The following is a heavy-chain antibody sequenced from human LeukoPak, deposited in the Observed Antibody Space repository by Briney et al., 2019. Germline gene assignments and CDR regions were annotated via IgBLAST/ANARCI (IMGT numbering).Heavy chain of an antibody. Sequence: GGSLRLSCAPSGFTFGSHWMSWVRQAPGKGLEWVANIMHDGSKKYYVDSVKGRFTISRDNAKNLVYLQMSILRAEDTAVYYCADLGTSDCGQGTLVTVSS. V-gene: IGHV3-7*01. CDR3: ADLGTSD. CDR2: IMHDGSKK. CDR1: GFTFGSHW. J-gene: IGHJ4*02. D-gene: IGHD1-7*01.